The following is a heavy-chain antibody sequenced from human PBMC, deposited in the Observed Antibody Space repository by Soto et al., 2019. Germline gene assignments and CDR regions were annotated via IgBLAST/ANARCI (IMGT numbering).Heavy chain of an antibody. J-gene: IGHJ4*02. CDR3: ARDVGLDSDDFFAY. CDR1: GFTFTSYG. V-gene: IGHV3-23*01. D-gene: IGHD3-9*01. CDR2: IRGDGGQT. Sequence: LRLSCTASGFTFTSYGMGWVRQATGKGLQWVSTIRGDGGQTHYTDSVKGRFSISRDNSKNTVYLQMDSLRAEDTAMYFCARDVGLDSDDFFAYWGQGTQVTVS.